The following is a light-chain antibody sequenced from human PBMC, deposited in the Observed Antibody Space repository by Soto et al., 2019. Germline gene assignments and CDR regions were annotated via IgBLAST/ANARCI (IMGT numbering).Light chain of an antibody. Sequence: DILMTQSPSSVSASVGDRVIISCRANQDIGTRLAWYQQRPGKAPKLLIYAASSLQSGVPSRFSGSGSGTDFNRNIGGLQPEDFGTYYCQQCNSLSITFGQGTRLETK. CDR3: QQCNSLSIT. J-gene: IGKJ5*01. CDR2: AAS. V-gene: IGKV1-12*01. CDR1: QDIGTR.